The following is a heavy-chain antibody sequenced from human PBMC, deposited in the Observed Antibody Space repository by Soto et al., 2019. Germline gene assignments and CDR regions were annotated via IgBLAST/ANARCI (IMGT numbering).Heavy chain of an antibody. CDR1: GGTFSSYT. D-gene: IGHD5-18*01. V-gene: IGHV1-69*04. J-gene: IGHJ4*02. CDR3: ARDGFRRDSYGDKKRPDY. CDR2: IIPILGIA. Sequence: GASLKVSCKASGGTFSSYTISWVRQAPGQGLEWMGRIIPILGIANYAQKFQGRVTITADKSTSTAYMELSSLRSEDTAVYYCARDGFRRDSYGDKKRPDYWGQGTLVNVSS.